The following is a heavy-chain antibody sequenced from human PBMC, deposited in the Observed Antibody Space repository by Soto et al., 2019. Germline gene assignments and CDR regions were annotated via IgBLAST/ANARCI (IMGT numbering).Heavy chain of an antibody. CDR3: ARVGAAEFYWYFDL. CDR1: GGSISSYY. Sequence: QVQLQESGPGLVKPSETLSLTCTVSGGSISSYYWSWIRQPPGKGLEWIGYIYYSGSTNYNPSRKSRVTISVDTSKNQFSLKLSSVTAADTAVYYCARVGAAEFYWYFDLWGRGTLVTVSS. J-gene: IGHJ2*01. D-gene: IGHD3-16*01. CDR2: IYYSGST. V-gene: IGHV4-59*01.